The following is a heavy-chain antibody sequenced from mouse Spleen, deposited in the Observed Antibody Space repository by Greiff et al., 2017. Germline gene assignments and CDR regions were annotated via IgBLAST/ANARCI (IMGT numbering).Heavy chain of an antibody. Sequence: QVQLQQPGAELVKPGASVKLSCKASGYTFTSYWMQWVKQRPGQGLEWIGEIDPSDSYTNYNQKFKGKATLTVDTSSSTAYMQLSSLTSEDSAVYYCASYYGSSYYVHFDYWGQGTTLTVSS. CDR1: GYTFTSYW. V-gene: IGHV1-50*01. CDR2: IDPSDSYT. CDR3: ASYYGSSYYVHFDY. J-gene: IGHJ2*01. D-gene: IGHD1-1*01.